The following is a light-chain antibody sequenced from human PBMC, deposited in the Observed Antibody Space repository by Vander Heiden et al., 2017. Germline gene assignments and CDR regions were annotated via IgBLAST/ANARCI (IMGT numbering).Light chain of an antibody. J-gene: IGKJ2*01. CDR2: AAS. CDR3: QKYDSAPYT. V-gene: IGKV1-27*01. CDR1: QGISNY. Sequence: DIQTTQSPSSLSASVGARVTITCRASQGISNYLAWYQQKPGKVPKLLIYAASTLQSGVPSRFSGSGSGTDFTLTISSLQPEDVATYYCQKYDSAPYTFAQGTKLEIK.